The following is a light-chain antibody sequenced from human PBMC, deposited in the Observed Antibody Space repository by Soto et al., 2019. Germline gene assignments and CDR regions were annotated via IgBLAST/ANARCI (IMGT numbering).Light chain of an antibody. Sequence: QTVLAQPASVSGSPGQSITISCTGTSRDVGAYDYVSWYLQYPDKAPQLLIYYVDHRPSGVSSRFSGSKSGNTASLTISGLEAEDEVDSYCSSYADGGTALFGSGPK. CDR2: YVD. V-gene: IGLV2-14*03. CDR3: SSYADGGTAL. CDR1: SRDVGAYDY. J-gene: IGLJ1*01.